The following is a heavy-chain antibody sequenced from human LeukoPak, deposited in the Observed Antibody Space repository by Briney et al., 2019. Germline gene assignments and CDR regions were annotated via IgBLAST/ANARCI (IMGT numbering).Heavy chain of an antibody. V-gene: IGHV1-24*01. J-gene: IGHJ4*02. CDR1: GYTLTELS. D-gene: IGHD5-12*01. CDR2: FDPEDGET. CDR3: ATDVATASFGY. Sequence: ASVKVSCKVSGYTLTELSMHWVRQAPGKGLEWMGGFDPEDGETIYAQKFQGRVTMNEDTSTDTAYMELSSLRSEDTAVYYCATDVATASFGYWGQGTLVTVSS.